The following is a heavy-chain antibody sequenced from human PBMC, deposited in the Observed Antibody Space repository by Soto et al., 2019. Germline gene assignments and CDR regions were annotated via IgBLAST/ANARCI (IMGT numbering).Heavy chain of an antibody. Sequence: SGSLNLTFDFHCYSVICYYWSWLRQPPGKGLEWIGEVNHSGSTNYNPSLQSRVTISVDTSKNQFSLKLRSVTAADTAVYYCARQLGYCSGINCDDRPRWGQG. V-gene: IGHV4-34*01. CDR3: ARQLGYCSGINCDDRPR. CDR1: CYSVICYY. CDR2: VNHSGST. J-gene: IGHJ1*01. D-gene: IGHD2-15*01.